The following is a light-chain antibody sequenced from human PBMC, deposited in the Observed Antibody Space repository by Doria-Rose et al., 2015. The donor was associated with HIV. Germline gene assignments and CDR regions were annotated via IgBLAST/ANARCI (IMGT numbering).Light chain of an antibody. CDR3: HQYGTSWT. J-gene: IGKJ1*01. CDR2: DGS. Sequence: DIVLTQSPGILPLSPGERATLSCRASQSFSSTYLAWYQQKPGQAPSLLIYDGSTRATGIPDRFSASGSGTDFTLTINRLEPEDFALYYCHQYGTSWTFGQGTKVEI. CDR1: QSFSSTY. V-gene: IGKV3-20*01.